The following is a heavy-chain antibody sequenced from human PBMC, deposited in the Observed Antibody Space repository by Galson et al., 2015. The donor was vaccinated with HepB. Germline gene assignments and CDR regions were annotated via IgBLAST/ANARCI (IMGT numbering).Heavy chain of an antibody. CDR1: GFTFSSYS. Sequence: SLRLSCAASGFTFSSYSMNWVRQAPGKGLEWVPSISRTSTYIYHASSVNGRFSTTRDDAKNSLFLQMNSLRAEDTGVYYCATTATNDYIWGSPGYWGQGTLVTVSS. V-gene: IGHV3-21*06. D-gene: IGHD3-16*01. CDR3: ATTATNDYIWGSPGY. CDR2: ISRTSTYI. J-gene: IGHJ4*02.